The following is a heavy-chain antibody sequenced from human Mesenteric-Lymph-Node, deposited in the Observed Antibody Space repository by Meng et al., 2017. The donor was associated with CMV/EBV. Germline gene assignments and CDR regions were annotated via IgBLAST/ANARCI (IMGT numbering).Heavy chain of an antibody. CDR2: IYSGGST. CDR1: GFTVSSNY. J-gene: IGHJ4*02. CDR3: ARGWGYFDY. Sequence: GESLKISCAASGFTVSSNYMSWVRQAPGKGLEWVSVIYSGGSTYYADSVKGRFTISRDNSKNTLYLQMNNLRAEDTAVYYCARGWGYFDYWGQGTLVTVSS. D-gene: IGHD7-27*01. V-gene: IGHV3-53*01.